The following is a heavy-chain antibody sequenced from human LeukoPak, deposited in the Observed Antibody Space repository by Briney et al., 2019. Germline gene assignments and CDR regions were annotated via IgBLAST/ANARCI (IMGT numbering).Heavy chain of an antibody. CDR2: FSSSSTYI. Sequence: PGGSLRLSCAASGFTFSNYNMNWVRRAPGRGLEWVSSFSSSSTYISYADSVKGRITISRDNAKYSLYLQMNSLRAEDTAVYYCSREGCSSTSCKPGYWGQGTLVTVSS. V-gene: IGHV3-21*06. J-gene: IGHJ4*02. CDR3: SREGCSSTSCKPGY. D-gene: IGHD2-2*01. CDR1: GFTFSNYN.